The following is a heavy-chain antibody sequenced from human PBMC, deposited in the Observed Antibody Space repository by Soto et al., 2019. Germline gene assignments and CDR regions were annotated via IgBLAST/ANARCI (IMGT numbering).Heavy chain of an antibody. CDR3: AKDRSRYSSGWHNWFDP. D-gene: IGHD6-19*01. CDR2: TSGSGDNT. Sequence: GGSLRLSCAASGFTFSNYGMSWVRQAPGKGLDWVSSTSGSGDNTFYADSVKGRFTISRDNSKNKLYLQMNSLSPEDTAVYYCAKDRSRYSSGWHNWFDPWGQGTLVTVS. V-gene: IGHV3-23*01. J-gene: IGHJ5*02. CDR1: GFTFSNYG.